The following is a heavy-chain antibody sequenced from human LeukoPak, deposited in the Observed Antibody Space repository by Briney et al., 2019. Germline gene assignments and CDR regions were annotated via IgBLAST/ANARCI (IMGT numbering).Heavy chain of an antibody. J-gene: IGHJ4*02. CDR3: TRDHITSWQIDF. CDR1: GLGFSIHA. V-gene: IGHV3-23*01. Sequence: GGSWSLSCQASGLGFSIHAMGWFGRAPGKGLEWASHVRPGDGPTTYAESVKGRFTISRDNSKNTVSLQMNSLRVEDTAVYYCTRDHITSWQIDFWGQGTMVTVSS. CDR2: VRPGDGPT. D-gene: IGHD2-2*01.